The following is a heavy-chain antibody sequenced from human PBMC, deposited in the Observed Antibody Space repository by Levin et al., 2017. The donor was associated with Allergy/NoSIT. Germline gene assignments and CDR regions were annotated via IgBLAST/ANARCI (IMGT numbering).Heavy chain of an antibody. CDR1: GFTFGDYA. J-gene: IGHJ3*02. D-gene: IGHD3-16*01. CDR2: IRSKAYGGTT. CDR3: TRARLTVWGDVFDS. V-gene: IGHV3-49*03. Sequence: SCTASGFTFGDYAMSWFRQAPGKGLEWVGFIRSKAYGGTTEYAASVKGRFTISRDDSKSIAYLQMNSLKTEDAAVYYCTRARLTVWGDVFDSWCKGTMVTVAS.